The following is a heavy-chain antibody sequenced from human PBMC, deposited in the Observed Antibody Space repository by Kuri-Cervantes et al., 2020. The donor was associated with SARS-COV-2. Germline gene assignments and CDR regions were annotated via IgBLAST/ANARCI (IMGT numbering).Heavy chain of an antibody. Sequence: GESLKISCAASGFTFSSYGMHWVRQAPGKGLEWVAVIWYDGSNKYYADSVKGRFTISRDNSKNTLYLQMNSLRAEDTAVYYCARDLPYYYDSSGYDFDYWGQGTLVTSPQ. V-gene: IGHV3-33*08. CDR2: IWYDGSNK. CDR3: ARDLPYYYDSSGYDFDY. D-gene: IGHD3-22*01. CDR1: GFTFSSYG. J-gene: IGHJ4*02.